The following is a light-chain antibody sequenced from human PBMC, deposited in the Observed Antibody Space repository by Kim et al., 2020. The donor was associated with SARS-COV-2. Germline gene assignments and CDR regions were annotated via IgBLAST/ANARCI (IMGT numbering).Light chain of an antibody. CDR3: QNYNSAPCT. CDR2: AAS. CDR1: QNISSS. J-gene: IGKJ1*01. Sequence: DIQMNQSPSFLSASVGDRVTITCRASQNISSSLAWYQQKPGKVPKLLIYAASTLHSGVPSRFSDSGSGTDFTLTINSLQPQDVATYYCQNYNSAPCTFGQGTKVDIK. V-gene: IGKV1-27*01.